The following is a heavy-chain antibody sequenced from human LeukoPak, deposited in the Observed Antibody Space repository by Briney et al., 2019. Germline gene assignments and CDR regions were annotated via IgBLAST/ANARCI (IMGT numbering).Heavy chain of an antibody. V-gene: IGHV3-7*01. D-gene: IGHD7-27*01. Sequence: GGSLRLSCEASEFTFSHYWMSWVRQAPGKGLEWVAHIKQDGSEQHYVGSLKGRFTISRDNARNSLFLQLNSLRAEDTAVYFCARNDWGLGSFWYFTLWGRGTLVTVSS. CDR2: IKQDGSEQ. CDR3: ARNDWGLGSFWYFTL. J-gene: IGHJ2*01. CDR1: EFTFSHYW.